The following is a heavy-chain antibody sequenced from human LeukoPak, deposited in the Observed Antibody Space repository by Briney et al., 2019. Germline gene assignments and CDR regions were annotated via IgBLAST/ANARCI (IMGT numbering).Heavy chain of an antibody. Sequence: GGSLRLSCAASGFTFSSYAMHWVRQAPGKGLEWVAVISYDGSNKYYADSVKGRFTISRDNSKNTLYLQMNSLRAEDTAVYYCAREIPGSGYDYWGQGTLATVSS. V-gene: IGHV3-30-3*01. J-gene: IGHJ4*02. CDR1: GFTFSSYA. D-gene: IGHD3-22*01. CDR2: ISYDGSNK. CDR3: AREIPGSGYDY.